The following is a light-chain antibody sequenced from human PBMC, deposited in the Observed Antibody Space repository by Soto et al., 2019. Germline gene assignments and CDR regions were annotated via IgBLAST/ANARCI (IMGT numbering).Light chain of an antibody. J-gene: IGKJ1*01. V-gene: IGKV3-15*01. Sequence: EIVMTQSPDTLSVSPGERATLSCRASQSVTSNLAWYQQKPGQAPRLLIYDASTSATGLPDRFSGSGSGTEFTLTISSLQSEDFAVYYWQQYNDRPRTFGQGTKVEIK. CDR1: QSVTSN. CDR3: QQYNDRPRT. CDR2: DAS.